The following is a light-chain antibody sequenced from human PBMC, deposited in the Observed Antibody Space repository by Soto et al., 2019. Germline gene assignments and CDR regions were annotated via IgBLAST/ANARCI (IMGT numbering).Light chain of an antibody. CDR1: QSVSNND. CDR3: QQYGSSGT. V-gene: IGKV3-20*01. Sequence: EIVLTQSAGTLSRSPGERATLSCRDSQSVSNNDLDWYQQKPGQAPRLLIYGASNSATGIPDRFSDSGSGTDFPLTISRQEPEDFSVYYCQQYGSSGTFGQGTKVQIK. J-gene: IGKJ1*01. CDR2: GAS.